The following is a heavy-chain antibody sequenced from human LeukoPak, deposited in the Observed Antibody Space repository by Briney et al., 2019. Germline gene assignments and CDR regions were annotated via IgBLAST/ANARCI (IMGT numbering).Heavy chain of an antibody. D-gene: IGHD3-10*01. CDR3: AKDHAGSGRAFEY. V-gene: IGHV3-30*04. CDR1: GFTFRMSG. CDR2: MSSDGIKS. J-gene: IGHJ4*02. Sequence: GGSLRLSSATSGFTFRMSGVHWVRQAPGKGLEWVALMSSDGIKSYYADSVKGRFTVSRDTSKDIVYLQMNSLSADDTGIYYCAKDHAGSGRAFEYWGQGTLLTVSS.